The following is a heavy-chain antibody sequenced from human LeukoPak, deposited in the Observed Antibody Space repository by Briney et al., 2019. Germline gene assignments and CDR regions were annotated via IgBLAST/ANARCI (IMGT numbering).Heavy chain of an antibody. CDR3: AAGPLLYYYDSIIDAFDI. CDR1: GYTFTSYG. D-gene: IGHD3-22*01. V-gene: IGHV1-18*01. CDR2: ISAYNGNT. J-gene: IGHJ3*02. Sequence: ASVKVSCKASGYTFTSYGISWVRQAPGQGLEWMGWISAYNGNTNYAQKLQGRVTMTTDTSTSTAYMELRILRSDDTAVYYCAAGPLLYYYDSIIDAFDIWGQGTMVTVSS.